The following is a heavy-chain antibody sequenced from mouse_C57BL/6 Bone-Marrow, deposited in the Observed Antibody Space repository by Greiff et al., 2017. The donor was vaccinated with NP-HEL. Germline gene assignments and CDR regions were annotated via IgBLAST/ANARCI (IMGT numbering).Heavy chain of an antibody. V-gene: IGHV1-80*01. CDR2: IYPGDGDT. CDR1: GYAFSSYW. J-gene: IGHJ3*01. D-gene: IGHD1-1*01. CDR3: ARRRGNYYGSSPAWFAY. Sequence: QVQLQQSGAELVKPGASVKISCKASGYAFSSYWMNWVKQRPGKGLEWIGQIYPGDGDTNYNGKFKGKATLTADKSSSTAYMQLCSLTSEDSAVYFCARRRGNYYGSSPAWFAYWGQGTLVTVSA.